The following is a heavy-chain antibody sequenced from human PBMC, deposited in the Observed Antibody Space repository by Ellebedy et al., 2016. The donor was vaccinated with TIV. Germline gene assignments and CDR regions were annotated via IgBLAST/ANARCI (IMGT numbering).Heavy chain of an antibody. D-gene: IGHD2-15*01. CDR3: ARRLVAATGSGYYYYGMDV. CDR2: IKQDGSEK. V-gene: IGHV3-7*02. Sequence: GGSLRLSXAASGFTFSSYWMSWVRQAPGKGLEWVANIKQDGSEKYYVDSVKGRFTISRDNAKNSLYLQMNSLRAEDTAVYYCARRLVAATGSGYYYYGMDVWGQGTTVTVSS. CDR1: GFTFSSYW. J-gene: IGHJ6*02.